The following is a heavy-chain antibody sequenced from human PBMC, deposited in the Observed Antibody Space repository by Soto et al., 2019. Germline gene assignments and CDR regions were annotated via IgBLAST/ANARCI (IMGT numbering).Heavy chain of an antibody. V-gene: IGHV1-2*04. CDR1: GYTFTGYY. Sequence: ASVKVSCKASGYTFTGYYMHWVRQAPGQGLEWMGWINPNSGGTNYAQKFQGWVTMTRDTSISTAYMELSRLRSDDTAVCYCAIFRAYYDSSGYPTGAFDIWGQGTMVTVSS. D-gene: IGHD3-22*01. CDR3: AIFRAYYDSSGYPTGAFDI. J-gene: IGHJ3*02. CDR2: INPNSGGT.